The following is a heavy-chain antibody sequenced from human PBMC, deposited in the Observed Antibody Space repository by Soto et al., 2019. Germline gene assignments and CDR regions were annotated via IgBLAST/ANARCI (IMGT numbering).Heavy chain of an antibody. J-gene: IGHJ6*02. CDR3: VAGDYYYDSSGYYENYYYGMDV. CDR1: GGTFSSYA. V-gene: IGHV1-69*13. CDR2: IIPIFGTA. D-gene: IGHD3-22*01. Sequence: SVKVSCKASGGTFSSYAISWVRQAPGQGLEWMGGIIPIFGTANYAQKFQGRVTITADESTSTAYMELSSLGSEDTAVYYCVAGDYYYDSSGYYENYYYGMDVWGQGTTVTVSS.